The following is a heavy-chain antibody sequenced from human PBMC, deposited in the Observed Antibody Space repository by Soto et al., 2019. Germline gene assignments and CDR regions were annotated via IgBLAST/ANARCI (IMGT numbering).Heavy chain of an antibody. D-gene: IGHD2-15*01. CDR3: ARESRGESLGYCSGGSCYPGDGYYYYGMDV. V-gene: IGHV1-2*04. J-gene: IGHJ6*02. CDR1: GYTFTGYY. Sequence: ASVKVSCKASGYTFTGYYMHWVRQAPGQGLEWMGWINPNSGGTNYAQKFQGWVTMTRDTSISTAYMELSRLRSDDTAVYYCARESRGESLGYCSGGSCYPGDGYYYYGMDVWGQGTTVTVSS. CDR2: INPNSGGT.